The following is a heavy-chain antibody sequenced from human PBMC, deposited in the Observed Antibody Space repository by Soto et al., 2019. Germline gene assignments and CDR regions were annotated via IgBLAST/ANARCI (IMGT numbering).Heavy chain of an antibody. Sequence: GSLRLSCAASGFTFSNVWMNWVRQAPGKGLEWVGRIKRKTDGGTSDYAAPVKGRFTISRDDSKNTLYLQMKSLKSEDTAVYYCTTDAVDYGINGLQHWSRGTLVTVSS. J-gene: IGHJ1*01. V-gene: IGHV3-15*07. CDR3: TTDAVDYGINGLQH. CDR1: GFTFSNVW. D-gene: IGHD4-17*01. CDR2: IKRKTDGGTS.